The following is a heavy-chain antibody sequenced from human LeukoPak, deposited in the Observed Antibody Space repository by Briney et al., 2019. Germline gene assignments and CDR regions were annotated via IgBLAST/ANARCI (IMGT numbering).Heavy chain of an antibody. CDR1: GGSISSYY. Sequence: PSETLSLTCTVSGGSISSYYWSWIRQPPGKGLEWIGYIYYSGSTNYNPSLKSRVTISVDTSKNQFSLNLSSVTAADTAVYYCARAASPRYYYYMDVWGKGTTVTVSS. J-gene: IGHJ6*03. V-gene: IGHV4-59*12. CDR3: ARAASPRYYYYMDV. CDR2: IYYSGST.